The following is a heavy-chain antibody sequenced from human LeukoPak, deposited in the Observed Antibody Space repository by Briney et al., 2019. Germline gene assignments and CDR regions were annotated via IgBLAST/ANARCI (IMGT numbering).Heavy chain of an antibody. CDR3: ARITYCGGDCYYYGMDV. CDR2: ISSSSSSTI. Sequence: GGSLRLSCAASGFTFSSHGMNWVRRAPGKGLEWISYISSSSSSTIYYADSVKGRFTISRDNAKNSLYLQMNSLRAEDTAVYYCARITYCGGDCYYYGMDVWGQGTTVTVSS. D-gene: IGHD2-21*01. V-gene: IGHV3-48*01. CDR1: GFTFSSHG. J-gene: IGHJ6*02.